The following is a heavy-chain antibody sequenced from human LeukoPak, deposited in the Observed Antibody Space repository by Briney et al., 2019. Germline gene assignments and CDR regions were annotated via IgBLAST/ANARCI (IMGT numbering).Heavy chain of an antibody. D-gene: IGHD1-1*01. CDR1: GFTFSSYA. Sequence: GGSLRLSCAASGFTFSSYAMHWVRQTPGKGLEWVANIKQDGRERYYVDSVKGRFTISRDNAKNSLYLQMSSLRAEDTAVYYCARKGELERRRSWDCWGQGTLVTVSS. J-gene: IGHJ4*02. CDR3: ARKGELERRRSWDC. CDR2: IKQDGRER. V-gene: IGHV3-7*03.